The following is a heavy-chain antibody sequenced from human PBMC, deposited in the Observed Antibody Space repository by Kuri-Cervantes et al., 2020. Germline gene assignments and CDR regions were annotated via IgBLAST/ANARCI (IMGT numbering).Heavy chain of an antibody. CDR3: AKVSEQLPPDY. Sequence: GGSLRLSCAASGFNFSSYDMHWVRQAPGKGLEWVAVIWYDGSNKYYADSVKGRFTISRDNSKNTLYLQMNSLRAEDTAVYYCAKVSEQLPPDYWGQGTLVTVSS. J-gene: IGHJ4*02. CDR2: IWYDGSNK. D-gene: IGHD5-18*01. CDR1: GFNFSSYD. V-gene: IGHV3-30*02.